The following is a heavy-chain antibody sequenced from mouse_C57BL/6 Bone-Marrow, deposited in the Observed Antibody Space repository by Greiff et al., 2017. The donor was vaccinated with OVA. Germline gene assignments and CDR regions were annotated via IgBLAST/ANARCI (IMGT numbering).Heavy chain of an antibody. J-gene: IGHJ2*01. CDR2: IYPRDGST. Sequence: QVQLQQSGPELVKPGASVKLSCKASGYTFTSYDINWVKQRPGQGLEWIGCIYPRDGSTTYNEKFKGKATLTVDTSSSTAYMGLHSLTSEDSAVYVCARSWGITTVVDDFDDWGQGSTLTVSS. D-gene: IGHD1-1*01. CDR1: GYTFTSYD. V-gene: IGHV1-85*01. CDR3: ARSWGITTVVDDFDD.